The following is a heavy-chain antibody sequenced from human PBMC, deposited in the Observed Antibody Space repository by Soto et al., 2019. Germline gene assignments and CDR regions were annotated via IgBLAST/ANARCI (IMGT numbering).Heavy chain of an antibody. D-gene: IGHD2-2*01. Sequence: QVQLVESGGGVVQPGRSLRLSCAASGFTFSSYGMHWVRQAPGKGLEWVAVISYDGSNKYYADSVKGRFTISRDNSKNTLYLQMNSLRAEDTAVYCRAKDHLVYCSSTSCYASVDYWGQGTLVTVSS. J-gene: IGHJ4*02. V-gene: IGHV3-30*18. CDR3: AKDHLVYCSSTSCYASVDY. CDR1: GFTFSSYG. CDR2: ISYDGSNK.